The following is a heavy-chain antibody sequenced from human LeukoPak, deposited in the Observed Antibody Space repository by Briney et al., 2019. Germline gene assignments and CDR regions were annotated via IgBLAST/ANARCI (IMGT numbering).Heavy chain of an antibody. D-gene: IGHD6-13*01. CDR3: ARGPAAGTDWFDP. V-gene: IGHV1-2*02. CDR2: INPNSGGT. J-gene: IGHJ5*02. Sequence: ASVKVSCKASGYTFTGYYMHWVRQAPGQGLEWMGWINPNSGGTNYAQKFQGRVTMTRDTSTSTVYMELSSLRSEDTAVYYCARGPAAGTDWFDPWGQGTLVTVSS. CDR1: GYTFTGYY.